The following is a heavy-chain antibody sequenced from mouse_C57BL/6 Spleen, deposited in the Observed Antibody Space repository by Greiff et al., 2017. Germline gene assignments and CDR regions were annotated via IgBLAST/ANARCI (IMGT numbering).Heavy chain of an antibody. V-gene: IGHV1-59*01. D-gene: IGHD3-2*02. J-gene: IGHJ2*01. CDR3: ARSGSSGSYFDY. CDR1: GYTFTSYW. Sequence: VQLQQPGAELVRPGTSVKLSCKASGYTFTSYWMHWVKQRPGQGLEWIGVIDPSDSYTNYNQKFKGKATLTVDTSSSTAYMQLSSLTSEDSAVYYCARSGSSGSYFDYWGQGTTLTVSS. CDR2: IDPSDSYT.